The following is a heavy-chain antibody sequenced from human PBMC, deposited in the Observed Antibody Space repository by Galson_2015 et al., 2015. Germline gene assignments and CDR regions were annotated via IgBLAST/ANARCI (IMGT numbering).Heavy chain of an antibody. J-gene: IGHJ4*02. CDR2: IKRDGSEK. Sequence: SLRLSCAGSGFTFSSYWMSWVRQAPGKGLEWVANIKRDGSEKYYVDSVKGRFTISRDNAKNSLYLQMNSLRDEDTAVYYCARDYGYSNYVSRDDYWGQGTLVTVSS. D-gene: IGHD4-11*01. V-gene: IGHV3-7*01. CDR1: GFTFSSYW. CDR3: ARDYGYSNYVSRDDY.